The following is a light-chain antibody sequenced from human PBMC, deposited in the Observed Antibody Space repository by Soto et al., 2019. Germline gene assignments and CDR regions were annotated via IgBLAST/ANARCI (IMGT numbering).Light chain of an antibody. J-gene: IGKJ4*01. V-gene: IGKV3-20*01. Sequence: EIVLTQSPGTLSLSPGERATLSCRASQSVSSSFLAWYQQKPGQAHRLLIYGASQRATGIPDRFSGSGSGTDFVLTISRLEPVDFSVYYCQQYGSSFGGGTKVEI. CDR2: GAS. CDR3: QQYGSS. CDR1: QSVSSSF.